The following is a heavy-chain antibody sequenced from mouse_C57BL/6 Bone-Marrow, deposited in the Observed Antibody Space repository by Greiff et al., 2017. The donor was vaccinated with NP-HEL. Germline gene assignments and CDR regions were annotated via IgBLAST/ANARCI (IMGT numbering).Heavy chain of an antibody. J-gene: IGHJ3*01. CDR2: ISYDGSN. V-gene: IGHV3-6*01. CDR1: GYSITSGYY. D-gene: IGHD3-3*01. CDR3: ASEGLRHSWFAY. Sequence: EVKLQESGPGLVKPSQSLSLTCSVTGYSITSGYYWNWIRQFPGNKLEWMGYISYDGSNNYNPSLKNRIPITRDTSKNQFFLKLNSVTTEDTATYYCASEGLRHSWFAYWGQGTLVTVSA.